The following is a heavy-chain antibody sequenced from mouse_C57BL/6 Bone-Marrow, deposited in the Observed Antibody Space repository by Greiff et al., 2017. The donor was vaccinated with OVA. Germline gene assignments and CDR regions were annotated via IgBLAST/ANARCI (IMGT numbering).Heavy chain of an antibody. CDR1: GFNIKDDY. CDR3: TKGYYGTWFAY. CDR2: IDPENGDT. Sequence: EVQLQQSGAELVRPGASVKLSCTASGFNIKDDYMHWVKQRPEQGLEWIGWIDPENGDTEYASKFQGKATITADTSSNTAYLQLSSLTSEDTAVYYGTKGYYGTWFAYWGQGTLVTVSA. D-gene: IGHD1-1*01. J-gene: IGHJ3*01. V-gene: IGHV14-4*01.